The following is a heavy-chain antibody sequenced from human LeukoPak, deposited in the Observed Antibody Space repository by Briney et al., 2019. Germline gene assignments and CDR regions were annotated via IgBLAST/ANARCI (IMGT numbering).Heavy chain of an antibody. Sequence: PGRSLILSCAASGFTFSSYAMHWVRQAPGKGLEWVAVISYDGSNKYYADSVKGRFTISRDNSKNTLYLQMNSLRAEDTAVYYCARDHAVAGDWGQGTLVTVSS. J-gene: IGHJ4*02. CDR1: GFTFSSYA. D-gene: IGHD6-19*01. V-gene: IGHV3-30-3*01. CDR3: ARDHAVAGD. CDR2: ISYDGSNK.